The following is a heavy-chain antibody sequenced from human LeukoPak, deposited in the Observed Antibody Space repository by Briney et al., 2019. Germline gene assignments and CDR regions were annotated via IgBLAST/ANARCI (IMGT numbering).Heavy chain of an antibody. CDR3: ARVLPNASSSWYLRKFYYYYGMDV. J-gene: IGHJ6*02. CDR2: IYYSGST. V-gene: IGHV4-39*07. CDR1: GGSISSSSYY. D-gene: IGHD6-13*01. Sequence: SETLSLTCTVSGGSISSSSYYWGWIRQPPGKGLEWIGSIYYSGSTYYNPSLKSRVTISVDTSKNQFSLKLSSVTAADTAVYYCARVLPNASSSWYLRKFYYYYGMDVWGQGTTVTVSS.